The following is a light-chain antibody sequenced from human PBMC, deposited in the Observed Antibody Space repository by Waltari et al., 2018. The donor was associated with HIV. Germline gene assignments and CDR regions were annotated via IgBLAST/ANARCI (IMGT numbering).Light chain of an antibody. Sequence: EIVLTQSPATLSLSPGETATLFCRASQSVGTYLAWYQQTPGQAPRLLISDASNRATGIPARFSGSGSGTDFTLTISSLEPEDFAVYYCQQRSDWPPYTFVQGTKLEIK. CDR3: QQRSDWPPYT. CDR1: QSVGTY. CDR2: DAS. J-gene: IGKJ2*01. V-gene: IGKV3-11*01.